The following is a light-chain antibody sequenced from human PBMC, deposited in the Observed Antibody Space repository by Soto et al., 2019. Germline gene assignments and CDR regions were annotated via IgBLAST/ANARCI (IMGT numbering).Light chain of an antibody. CDR2: DVR. CDR1: SSDIGGYNY. V-gene: IGLV2-14*01. J-gene: IGLJ2*01. CDR3: SSYTSSSTVI. Sequence: QSALTQPASVSGSPGQSIPISCTGTSSDIGGYNYISWYQQLPGKAPKFIIYDVRNRPSGVSNRFSGSRSGNTASLTISGLQAEDEADYYCSSYTSSSTVIFGGGTKLTVL.